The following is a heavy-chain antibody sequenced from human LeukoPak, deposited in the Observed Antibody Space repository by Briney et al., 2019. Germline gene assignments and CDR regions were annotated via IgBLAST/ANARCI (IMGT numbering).Heavy chain of an antibody. CDR1: GYIFSSFA. CDR3: AKGARDYYYNMDV. V-gene: IGHV3-23*01. Sequence: GGSLRLSCAASGYIFSSFAMTWVRQAPGKGLEWVSSISDTGGSTYYADSVKGRFTISRDNSKNTLYLQMNSLRAEDTAMYYCAKGARDYYYNMDVWGQGTTVTVSS. J-gene: IGHJ6*02. CDR2: ISDTGGST.